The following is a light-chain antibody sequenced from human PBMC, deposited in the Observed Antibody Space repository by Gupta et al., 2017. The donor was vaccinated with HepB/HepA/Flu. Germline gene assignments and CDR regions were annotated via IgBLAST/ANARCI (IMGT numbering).Light chain of an antibody. CDR3: QSYDRSNRWV. V-gene: IGLV6-57*03. CDR1: SGSIVSNY. J-gene: IGLJ3*02. Sequence: NFMLTQPHSVSESTGKTVTISCTRSSGSIVSNYVQWYQQRPGSAPTTVIYEDNQTPSGVPDRFSGSIDSSTNSASLTISGLKTEDEADYYCQSYDRSNRWVFGGGTKLTV. CDR2: EDN.